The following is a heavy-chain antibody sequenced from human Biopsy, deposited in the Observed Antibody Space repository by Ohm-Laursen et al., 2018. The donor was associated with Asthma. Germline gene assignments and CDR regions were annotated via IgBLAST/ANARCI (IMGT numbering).Heavy chain of an antibody. Sequence: SLRLSCAASGFSFSDYYMTWIRQAPGKGLEWISYISSSGSSILYADSVKGRFTISRDNAKNSLHLQMNSLRAEDTAIYYCARDIAFGGVHDFWGQGTLVAVSS. CDR3: ARDIAFGGVHDF. CDR1: GFSFSDYY. J-gene: IGHJ4*02. D-gene: IGHD3-16*01. CDR2: ISSSGSSI. V-gene: IGHV3-11*01.